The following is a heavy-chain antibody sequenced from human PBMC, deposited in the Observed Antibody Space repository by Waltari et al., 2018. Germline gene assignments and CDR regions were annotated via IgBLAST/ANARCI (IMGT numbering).Heavy chain of an antibody. CDR2: IYVGGIT. J-gene: IGHJ5*02. Sequence: QVQLHESGPGLVQPSETLSLACSVSGDSVVSNYWSWIRQSAGKGMEWIGRIYVGGITNYNPALSGRVSMSVDMSKNQIFLKIMSVTAADTGVYYCARETRHGDWFDPWGQGTLVTVSS. V-gene: IGHV4-4*07. CDR1: GDSVVSNY. D-gene: IGHD3-16*01. CDR3: ARETRHGDWFDP.